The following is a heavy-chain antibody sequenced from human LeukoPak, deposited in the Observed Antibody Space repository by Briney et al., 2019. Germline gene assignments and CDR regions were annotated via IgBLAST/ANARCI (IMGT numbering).Heavy chain of an antibody. CDR3: ARALGYCSGGSCYPPYYMDV. J-gene: IGHJ6*03. CDR1: GGSFSGYY. CDR2: INHSGST. Sequence: SETLSLTCAVYGGSFSGYYWSWIRQPPGKGLEWIGEINHSGSTNYNPSLKSRVTISVDTSKNQFSLKLSSVTAADTAVYYCARALGYCSGGSCYPPYYMDVWGKGTTVTVSS. D-gene: IGHD2-15*01. V-gene: IGHV4-34*01.